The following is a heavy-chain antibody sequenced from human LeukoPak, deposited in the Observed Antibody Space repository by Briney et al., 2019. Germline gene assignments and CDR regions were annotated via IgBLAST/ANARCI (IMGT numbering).Heavy chain of an antibody. CDR3: AREYSGTIDY. Sequence: SETLSLTCTVSGGSISSYYWSWIRQPPGKGLEWIGYVYYSGSTNYNPSLKSRVTISVDTSKNQFSLKLSSVTAADTAVYYCAREYSGTIDYWGQGTLVTVSS. CDR2: VYYSGST. V-gene: IGHV4-59*01. D-gene: IGHD2-2*01. J-gene: IGHJ4*02. CDR1: GGSISSYY.